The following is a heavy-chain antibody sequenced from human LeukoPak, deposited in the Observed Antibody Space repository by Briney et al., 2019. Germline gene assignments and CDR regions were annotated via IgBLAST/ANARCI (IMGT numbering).Heavy chain of an antibody. D-gene: IGHD5-18*01. J-gene: IGHJ6*03. CDR3: ARVGGYSYGSGYYYYYMDV. CDR1: GGSIINYA. V-gene: IGHV1-46*01. Sequence: ASVKVSCKASGGSIINYAINWVRQAPGQGLEWMGIINPSGGSTSCAQKFQGRVTMTRDMSTSTVYMELSSLRSEDTAVYYCARVGGYSYGSGYYYYYMDVWGKGTTVTVSS. CDR2: INPSGGST.